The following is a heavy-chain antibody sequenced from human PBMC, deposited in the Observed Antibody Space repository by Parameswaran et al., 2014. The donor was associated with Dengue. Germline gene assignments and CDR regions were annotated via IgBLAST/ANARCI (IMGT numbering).Heavy chain of an antibody. J-gene: IGHJ4*02. D-gene: IGHD1-26*01. CDR2: TKSQTDGGTT. V-gene: IGHV3-15*05. Sequence: WIRQPPGKGLEWVGRTKSQTDGGTTDYAAPMKGRFTISRDNSKNTLYLQMSSLRAEDTAVYYCVRDRRSYSSFGYWGQGTLVTVSS. CDR3: VRDRRSYSSFGY.